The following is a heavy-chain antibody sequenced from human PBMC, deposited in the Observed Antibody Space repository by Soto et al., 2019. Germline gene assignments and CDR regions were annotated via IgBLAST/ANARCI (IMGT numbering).Heavy chain of an antibody. CDR3: ARRYCSGGSCYSGWFDP. D-gene: IGHD2-15*01. CDR2: TYYRSKWSN. J-gene: IGHJ5*02. V-gene: IGHV6-1*01. CDR1: GDSVSSNSAT. Sequence: SHTLSLTCAISGDSVSSNSATWNWIRQSPSRGLEWLGRTYYRSKWSNDYAVSVKSRITINPDTSKNQFSLHLSSVTPEDTATYYCARRYCSGGSCYSGWFDPWGQGTPVTVSS.